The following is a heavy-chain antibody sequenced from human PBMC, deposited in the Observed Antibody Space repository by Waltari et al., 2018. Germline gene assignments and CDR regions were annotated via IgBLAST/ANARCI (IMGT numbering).Heavy chain of an antibody. CDR3: ARDRGRGLYLDT. CDR2: VRGDGKS. CDR1: GDSMSSTDC. D-gene: IGHD1-26*01. V-gene: IGHV4-4*02. J-gene: IGHJ4*02. Sequence: QLQLQESGPGLVKPSGTLSLTCDVSGDSMSSTDCWGWVRQSPQRGLEWVGQVRGDGKSNYNPSFASRVTISLDTSKNQFSLNLNFATAADMAMYYCARDRGRGLYLDTWGPGTPVTVSP.